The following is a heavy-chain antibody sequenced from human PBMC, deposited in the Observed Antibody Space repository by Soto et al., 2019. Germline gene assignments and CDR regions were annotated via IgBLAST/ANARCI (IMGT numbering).Heavy chain of an antibody. D-gene: IGHD3-3*01. V-gene: IGHV4-4*07. J-gene: IGHJ5*02. Sequence: LSLTFTVSGGSISSYYWSWIRQPAGKGLEWIGRIYTSGSTNYNPSLKSRVTMSVDTSKNQFSLKLSSVTAADTAVYYCARDNSVVTIFGVVIRGWFDPWGQGTLVTVSS. CDR1: GGSISSYY. CDR2: IYTSGST. CDR3: ARDNSVVTIFGVVIRGWFDP.